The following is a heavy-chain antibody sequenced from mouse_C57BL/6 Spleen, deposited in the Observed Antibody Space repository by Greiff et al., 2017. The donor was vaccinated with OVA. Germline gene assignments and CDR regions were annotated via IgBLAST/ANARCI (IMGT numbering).Heavy chain of an antibody. V-gene: IGHV1-82*01. CDR3: ARGGYYGLSDY. CDR2: IYPGDGDT. CDR1: GYAFSSSW. Sequence: VQLNQSGPELVKPGASVKISCKASGYAFSSSWMNWVKQRPGKGLEWIGRIYPGDGDTNYNGKFKGKATLTADKSSSTAYMQLSSLTSEDSAVYFCARGGYYGLSDYWGQGTTLTVSS. J-gene: IGHJ2*01. D-gene: IGHD1-1*01.